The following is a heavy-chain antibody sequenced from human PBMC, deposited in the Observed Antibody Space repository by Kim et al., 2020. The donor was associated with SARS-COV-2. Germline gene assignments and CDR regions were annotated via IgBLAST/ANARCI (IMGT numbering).Heavy chain of an antibody. CDR1: GGSFSGYY. Sequence: SETLSLTCAVYGGSFSGYYWSWIRQPPGKGLEWIGEINHSGSTNYNPSLKSRVTISVDTSKNQFSLKLSSVTAADTAVYYCARGRYDSSGYYSRPSRFRFYYYGMDVWGQGTTVTVSS. CDR3: ARGRYDSSGYYSRPSRFRFYYYGMDV. D-gene: IGHD3-22*01. CDR2: INHSGST. J-gene: IGHJ6*02. V-gene: IGHV4-34*01.